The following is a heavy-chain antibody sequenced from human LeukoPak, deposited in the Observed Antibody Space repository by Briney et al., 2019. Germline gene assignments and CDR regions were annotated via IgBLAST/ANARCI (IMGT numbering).Heavy chain of an antibody. Sequence: SETLSLTCTVSGYSISSGYDWGWIRQPPGKGLEWIGSIYHSGSTYYNPSLKSRVTISVDTSKNQFSLKLSSVTAADTAVYYCARVGDYALKDWGQGTLVTVSS. V-gene: IGHV4-38-2*02. J-gene: IGHJ4*02. CDR2: IYHSGST. CDR1: GYSISSGYD. D-gene: IGHD3-16*01. CDR3: ARVGDYALKD.